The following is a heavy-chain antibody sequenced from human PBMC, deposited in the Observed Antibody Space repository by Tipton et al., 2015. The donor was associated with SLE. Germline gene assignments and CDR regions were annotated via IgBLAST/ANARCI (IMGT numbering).Heavy chain of an antibody. CDR1: GGPISSGGYS. CDR3: ARDDHSY. CDR2: IYYSGST. J-gene: IGHJ4*02. V-gene: IGHV4-30-4*07. Sequence: TLSLTCAVSGGPISSGGYSWSWIRQPPGKGLEWIGYIYYSGSTYYNPSLKSRVTISVDTSKNQFSLKLSSVTAADTAVYYCARDDHSYWGQGTLVTVSS.